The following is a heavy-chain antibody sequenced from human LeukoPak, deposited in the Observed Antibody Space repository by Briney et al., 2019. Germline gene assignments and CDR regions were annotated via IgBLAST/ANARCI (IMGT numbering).Heavy chain of an antibody. V-gene: IGHV4-30-2*01. Sequence: SETLSLTCAVSGGSISSGGYSWSWIRQPPGKGLEWIGYIYHSGSTYHNPSLKSRVTISVDRSKNQFSLKLSSVTAADTAVYYCARVAPIRYENIPHAFDIWGQGTMVTVSS. CDR3: ARVAPIRYENIPHAFDI. J-gene: IGHJ3*02. D-gene: IGHD2-2*01. CDR2: IYHSGST. CDR1: GGSISSGGYS.